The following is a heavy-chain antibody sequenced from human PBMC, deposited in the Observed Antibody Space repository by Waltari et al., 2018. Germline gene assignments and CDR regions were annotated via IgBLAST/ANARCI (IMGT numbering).Heavy chain of an antibody. CDR3: ARPVAAAGNYGMDV. CDR2: ITGSSRTI. J-gene: IGHJ6*02. D-gene: IGHD6-13*01. Sequence: EVQLVESGGNLVQPGGSLRLPCIASGIPFSTSSMNWIRQAPGKGLEWISYITGSSRTIYYTDSVKGRFTVSRDNAKNSLFLQMSSLRVEDTAVYYCARPVAAAGNYGMDVWGQGTTVTVSS. CDR1: GIPFSTSS. V-gene: IGHV3-48*04.